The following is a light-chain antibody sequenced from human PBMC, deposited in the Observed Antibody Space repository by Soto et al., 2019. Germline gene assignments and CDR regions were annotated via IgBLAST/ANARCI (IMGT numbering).Light chain of an antibody. J-gene: IGKJ1*01. CDR2: GAS. CDR1: QSVSSSY. V-gene: IGKV3-20*01. Sequence: IVLPESPGTLSLSPGEIASLSCRASQSVSSSYLAWYQQNPGQAPRILIYGASSRATGIPDRFSGSGSGTDFTLTISRLEPEDFAVYYCQQYGSLPWTFGQGTKVDNK. CDR3: QQYGSLPWT.